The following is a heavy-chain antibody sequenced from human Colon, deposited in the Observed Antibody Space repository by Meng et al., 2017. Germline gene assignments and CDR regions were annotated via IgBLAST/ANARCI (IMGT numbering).Heavy chain of an antibody. Sequence: GGSLRLSCTASGFTFGDYYMSWIRQAPGKGLEWLSSISNGGGHIYYADSVKGRFTISRDNAKDSLYLQIDSLGAEDAAVYFCARDRVQLGFDPWGQGTQVTVSS. CDR2: ISNGGGHI. V-gene: IGHV3-11*01. J-gene: IGHJ5*02. D-gene: IGHD1-1*01. CDR1: GFTFGDYY. CDR3: ARDRVQLGFDP.